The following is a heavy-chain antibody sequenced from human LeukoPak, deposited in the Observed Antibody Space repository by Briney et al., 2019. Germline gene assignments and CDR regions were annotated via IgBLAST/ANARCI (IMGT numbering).Heavy chain of an antibody. V-gene: IGHV3-33*01. CDR2: IWYGGGNK. J-gene: IGHJ4*02. CDR1: GFTFSSYG. CDR3: ARDQSIAVASAGY. Sequence: GGSLRLSCAASGFTFSSYGMHWVRQAPGKGLEWVAVIWYGGGNKYYADSVKGRFTISRDNSKNTLYLQMNSLRAEDTAVYYCARDQSIAVASAGYWGQGTLVTVSS. D-gene: IGHD6-19*01.